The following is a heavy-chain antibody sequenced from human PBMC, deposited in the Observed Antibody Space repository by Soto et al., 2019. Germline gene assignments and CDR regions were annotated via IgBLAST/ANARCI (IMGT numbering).Heavy chain of an antibody. V-gene: IGHV2-5*02. Sequence: QITLKESGPTVVKPTQTLTLTCIFSGFSFSADGVAVGWIRQPPGKALEWLALMFWDDDPRYSPSLKSRLTITKDTSKNQVVLTMTNMDPVDTGTYYCAHAYGGTSWPNDAFDVWGQGTVVTVSS. CDR1: GFSFSADGVA. CDR2: MFWDDDP. CDR3: AHAYGGTSWPNDAFDV. J-gene: IGHJ3*01. D-gene: IGHD2-21*01.